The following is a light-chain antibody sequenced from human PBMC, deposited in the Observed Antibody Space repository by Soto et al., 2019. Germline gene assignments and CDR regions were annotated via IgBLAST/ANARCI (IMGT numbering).Light chain of an antibody. Sequence: EIVMTQSPATLSVSPGERATLSCRASQSINSNLAWYQQQPGQAPSLLISGASSRATGIPDRFSGSGSGTDFSLTISRLEPEDFAVYFCQQYASSRTFGQGTKVDI. CDR1: QSINSN. J-gene: IGKJ1*01. CDR2: GAS. CDR3: QQYASSRT. V-gene: IGKV3-20*01.